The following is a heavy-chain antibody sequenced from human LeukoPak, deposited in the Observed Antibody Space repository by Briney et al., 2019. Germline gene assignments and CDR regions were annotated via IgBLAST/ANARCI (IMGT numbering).Heavy chain of an antibody. CDR1: GYTFTDYY. J-gene: IGHJ4*02. Sequence: GASVKVSCKASGYTFTDYYIHWVRQAPGQGLEWMGWINPNSGGTNYAQKFQGRVTMTRDTSISTAYMELSRLRSDDTAVYYCAGPTFGGSVEMANGPVYWGQGTLVTVSS. CDR3: AGPTFGGSVEMANGPVY. D-gene: IGHD5-24*01. V-gene: IGHV1-2*02. CDR2: INPNSGGT.